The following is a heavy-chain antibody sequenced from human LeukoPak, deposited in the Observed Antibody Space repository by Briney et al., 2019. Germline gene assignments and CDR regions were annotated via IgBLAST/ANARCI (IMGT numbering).Heavy chain of an antibody. Sequence: SETLSLTCTVSGGSISSGSYYWSWIRQPAGTGLEWIGRIYTSGSTNYNPSLKSRVTISVDTSKNQFSLKLSSVTAADTAVYYCARDLTAYYYDSSGYYGSYYFDLWGRGTLVTVSS. CDR1: GGSISSGSYY. V-gene: IGHV4-61*02. D-gene: IGHD3-22*01. CDR2: IYTSGST. J-gene: IGHJ2*01. CDR3: ARDLTAYYYDSSGYYGSYYFDL.